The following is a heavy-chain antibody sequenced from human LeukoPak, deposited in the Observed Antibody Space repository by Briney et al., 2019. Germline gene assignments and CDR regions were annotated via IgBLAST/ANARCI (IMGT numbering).Heavy chain of an antibody. V-gene: IGHV4-34*01. D-gene: IGHD4-17*01. CDR1: GGSFSGYY. CDR2: INHSGST. J-gene: IGHJ5*02. CDR3: ARDQGYTVKNWFDP. Sequence: SETLSLTCAVYGGSFSGYYWSWIRQPPGKGLEWIGEINHSGSTNYNPSLKSRVTISVDTSKNQFSLKLSSVTAADTAVYYCARDQGYTVKNWFDPWGQGTLVTVSS.